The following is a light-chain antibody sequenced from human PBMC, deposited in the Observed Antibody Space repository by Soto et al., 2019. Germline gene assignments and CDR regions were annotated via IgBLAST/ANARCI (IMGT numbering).Light chain of an antibody. J-gene: IGKJ1*01. V-gene: IGKV3-15*01. CDR3: QHYNNWPRT. CDR2: GAS. Sequence: EIVMTQSPATLSVSPGERATLSCRASQSVSSNLAWYQQKPGQAPRVLIYGASTRATGIPARFRGSRSGTEFTLTISSLQSEDFAVYYCQHYNNWPRTFGQGTKVEIK. CDR1: QSVSSN.